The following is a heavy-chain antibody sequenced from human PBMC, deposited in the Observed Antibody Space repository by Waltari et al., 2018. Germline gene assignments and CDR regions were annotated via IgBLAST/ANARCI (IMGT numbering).Heavy chain of an antibody. D-gene: IGHD4-17*01. V-gene: IGHV3-7*04. CDR1: GFTFSSHW. J-gene: IGHJ4*02. CDR3: ARADYGGTADYDY. CDR2: IKEDGSDS. Sequence: EVQLVESGGGLVQPGGSLRLSCAASGFTFSSHWMTWVRQAPGKVLEGLANIKEDGSDSYYGDAVKGRFTISRDNTKNSLYLQMNSLRVEDTAVYYCARADYGGTADYDYWGQGTQVTVSS.